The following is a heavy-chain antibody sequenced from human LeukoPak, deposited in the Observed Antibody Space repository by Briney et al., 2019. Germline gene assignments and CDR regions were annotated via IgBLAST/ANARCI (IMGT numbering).Heavy chain of an antibody. D-gene: IGHD6-19*01. CDR1: GFTFSSYV. J-gene: IGHJ3*02. V-gene: IGHV3-23*01. Sequence: GGSLRLSCAASGFTFSSYVMTWVRQAPGKGLEWVSAISGSGASTYYADSVKGRFIVSRDNSKNTLYLQMNSLRAEDTAVYYCARVFGWYGAFDIWGQGTMVTVSS. CDR3: ARVFGWYGAFDI. CDR2: ISGSGAST.